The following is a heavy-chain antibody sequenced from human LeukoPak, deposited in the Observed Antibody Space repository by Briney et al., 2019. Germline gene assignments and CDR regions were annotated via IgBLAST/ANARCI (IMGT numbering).Heavy chain of an antibody. Sequence: PGGSLRLSCAASEFTFSSFSMNWVRQAPGKGLEWISYIGSGNNIYYADSVKGRFTISRDNAQGSLFLQMNSLRAEDTAVYYCARGSNWPDYWGQGTLVTVSS. CDR1: EFTFSSFS. D-gene: IGHD1-1*01. CDR2: IGSGNNI. J-gene: IGHJ4*02. CDR3: ARGSNWPDY. V-gene: IGHV3-48*01.